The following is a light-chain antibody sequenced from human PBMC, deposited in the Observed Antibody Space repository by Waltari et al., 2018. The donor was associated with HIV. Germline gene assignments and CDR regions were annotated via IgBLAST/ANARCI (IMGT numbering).Light chain of an antibody. J-gene: IGKJ1*01. V-gene: IGKV4-1*01. Sequence: DIVMTQFPESLAESLGEGATVSCTYSQPNLLSSNNKKYLSWFQQKPGQPPKLLIYWASTRESGVSDRFTGSGSGTNFSLTISSLQAEDVAVYYCQQCFSTVWTFGQGTKVELK. CDR2: WAS. CDR1: QPNLLSSNNKKY. CDR3: QQCFSTVWT.